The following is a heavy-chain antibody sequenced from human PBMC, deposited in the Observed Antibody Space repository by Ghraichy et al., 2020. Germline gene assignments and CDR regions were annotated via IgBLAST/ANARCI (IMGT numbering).Heavy chain of an antibody. V-gene: IGHV3-21*01. J-gene: IGHJ4*02. Sequence: GGSLRLSCAASGFTFSSYSMNWVRQAPGKGLEWVSSISSRSDYIYYADSLKGRFTVSRDNADNSLFLQMNNLRAEDTAVYYCATTADYLYFDYWGQGTLVTIYS. CDR2: ISSRSDYI. CDR1: GFTFSSYS. CDR3: ATTADYLYFDY. D-gene: IGHD4-11*01.